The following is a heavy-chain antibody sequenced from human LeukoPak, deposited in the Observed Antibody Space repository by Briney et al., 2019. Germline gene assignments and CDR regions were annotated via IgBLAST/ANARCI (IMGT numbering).Heavy chain of an antibody. CDR1: GFNVSNKY. CDR3: VRSVWGYQFDY. J-gene: IGHJ4*02. D-gene: IGHD3-16*01. V-gene: IGHV3-66*02. Sequence: GGSLRLSCAASGFNVSNKYMNWVRQAPGKGLEWVSIIYDNGRTYYAQSVKGRFTIPRDNSKNTLDLQMNSLKAEDTAVYYCVRSVWGYQFDYWGQGNLVTVSS. CDR2: IYDNGRT.